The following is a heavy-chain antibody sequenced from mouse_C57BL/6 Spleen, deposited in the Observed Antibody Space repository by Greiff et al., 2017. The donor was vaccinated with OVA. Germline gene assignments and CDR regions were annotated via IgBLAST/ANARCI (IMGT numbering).Heavy chain of an antibody. V-gene: IGHV2-5*01. Sequence: VKLVESGPGLVQPSQSLSITCTVSGFSLTSYGVHWVRQSPGKGLEWLGVIWRGGSTDYNAAFMSRLSITKDNSKSQVFFKMNSLQADDTAIYYCAKGHYYGSSPYFDYWGQGTTLTVSS. CDR2: IWRGGST. CDR1: GFSLTSYG. CDR3: AKGHYYGSSPYFDY. D-gene: IGHD1-1*01. J-gene: IGHJ2*01.